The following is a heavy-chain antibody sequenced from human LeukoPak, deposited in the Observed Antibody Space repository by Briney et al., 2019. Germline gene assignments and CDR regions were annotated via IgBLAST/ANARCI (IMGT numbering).Heavy chain of an antibody. Sequence: SETLSLTCTVSGGSISSSSYYWGWIRQPPGKGLEWIGSIYYSGSTYYNPSLKSRVTISVDTSKNQFSLKLSSVTAADTAVYYCARTLGIFGVVITDRGQGTLVTVSS. J-gene: IGHJ4*02. CDR1: GGSISSSSYY. V-gene: IGHV4-39*01. CDR2: IYYSGST. D-gene: IGHD3-3*01. CDR3: ARTLGIFGVVITD.